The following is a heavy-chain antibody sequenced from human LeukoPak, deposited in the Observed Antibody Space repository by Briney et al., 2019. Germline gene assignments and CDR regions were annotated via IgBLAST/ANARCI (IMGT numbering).Heavy chain of an antibody. CDR2: VSGNGDTK. D-gene: IGHD2-21*02. J-gene: IGHJ4*01. CDR1: GFYFTDYA. Sequence: GGSLRLSCAASGFYFTDYAMSWARQAPGKGLEWLSAVSGNGDTKDYVDSVKGRFTISRDNSRNTVHLQIDNLRTEDTAVYYCARGSTSTAPGWVYWCHGTPVTVSS. V-gene: IGHV3-23*01. CDR3: ARGSTSTAPGWVY.